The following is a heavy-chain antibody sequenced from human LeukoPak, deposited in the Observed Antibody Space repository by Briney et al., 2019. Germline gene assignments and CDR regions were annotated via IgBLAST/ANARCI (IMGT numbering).Heavy chain of an antibody. CDR1: GGSVSSYY. Sequence: PSETLSLTCTVSGGSVSSYYWSWIRQPAGKGLEWIGRIYTSGSTNYNPSLKSRVTMSVDTSKNQFSLKLSPVTAADTAVYYCARGGTLRYFDWLSPINWFDPWGQGTLVTVSS. D-gene: IGHD3-9*01. CDR2: IYTSGST. J-gene: IGHJ5*02. V-gene: IGHV4-4*07. CDR3: ARGGTLRYFDWLSPINWFDP.